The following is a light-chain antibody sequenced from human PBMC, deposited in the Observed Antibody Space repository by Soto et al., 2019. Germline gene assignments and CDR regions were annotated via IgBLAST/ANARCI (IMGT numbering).Light chain of an antibody. CDR1: QSVTNSF. CDR2: GAS. V-gene: IGKV3-20*01. CDR3: QQYVSSPWA. Sequence: EIVLAQSPGTLSLSPGGRATLSCRASQSVTNSFLAWYQQKPGQAPRLLIYGASRRATGIPDRFTGSGSGTDFTLTISRLEPEDFAVYYCQQYVSSPWAFGQGTKVEI. J-gene: IGKJ1*01.